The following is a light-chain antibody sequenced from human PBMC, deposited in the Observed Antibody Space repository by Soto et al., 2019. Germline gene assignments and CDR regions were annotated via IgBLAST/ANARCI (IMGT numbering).Light chain of an antibody. J-gene: IGKJ1*01. V-gene: IGKV1-5*01. Sequence: DIQMTQSPSTLSASVGDRVTITCRASQSISSWLAWYQQKPGKAPKLLIYAASSLQSGVPSRFSGSGSGTHFTLTISSLQSEDFAIYYCRHYNNWPPETFGQGTKVDIK. CDR2: AAS. CDR3: RHYNNWPPET. CDR1: QSISSW.